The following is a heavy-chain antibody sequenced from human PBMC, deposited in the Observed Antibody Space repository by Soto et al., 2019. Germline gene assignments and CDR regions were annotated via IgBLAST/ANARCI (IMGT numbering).Heavy chain of an antibody. CDR3: AIAFY. CDR1: GFTFSSNW. D-gene: IGHD3-16*01. J-gene: IGHJ4*02. Sequence: EVQLVESGGGLVQPGGSLRLSCEASGFTFSSNWMSWVRQAPGKGLEWVASIKEDGSNKYFVDSVKGRFTISRDNAKNSLFLQMNSLRADDTSVYFCAIAFYWGQGILVTVSS. V-gene: IGHV3-7*05. CDR2: IKEDGSNK.